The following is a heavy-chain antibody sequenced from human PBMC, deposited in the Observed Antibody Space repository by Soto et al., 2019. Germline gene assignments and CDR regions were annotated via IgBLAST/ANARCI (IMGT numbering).Heavy chain of an antibody. J-gene: IGHJ5*02. CDR2: IDPSDSYT. Sequence: GESLKISCKGSGYSFTSYWITWVRQLPGKGLEWMGRIDPSDSYTNYSPSFEGHVTISTDKSISTAYLQWSSLKASDSAIYYCARHRTAGKGCFDPWGQGTLVTRLL. V-gene: IGHV5-10-1*01. D-gene: IGHD6-13*01. CDR1: GYSFTSYW. CDR3: ARHRTAGKGCFDP.